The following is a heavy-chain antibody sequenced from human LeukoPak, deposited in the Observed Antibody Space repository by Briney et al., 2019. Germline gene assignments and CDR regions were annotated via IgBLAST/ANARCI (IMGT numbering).Heavy chain of an antibody. Sequence: SVKVSCKASGGTFSSYAISWVRQGPGQGLEWMGRIIPILGIANYAQKFQGRVTITADKSTSTAYMELSSLRSEDTAVYYCASHTYYYDSSGYYLYWGQGTLVTVSS. J-gene: IGHJ4*02. CDR3: ASHTYYYDSSGYYLY. V-gene: IGHV1-69*04. D-gene: IGHD3-22*01. CDR2: IIPILGIA. CDR1: GGTFSSYA.